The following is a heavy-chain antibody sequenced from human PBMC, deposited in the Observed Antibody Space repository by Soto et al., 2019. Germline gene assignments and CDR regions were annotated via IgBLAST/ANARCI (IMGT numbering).Heavy chain of an antibody. V-gene: IGHV3-23*01. CDR3: LSWFGELLGLY. D-gene: IGHD3-10*01. Sequence: GGSLRLSCAASGFTFSSYAMSWVRQAPGKGLEWVSAISGSGGSTYYADSVKGRFTISRDNSKNTLYLQMNSLRAEDTAVYYCLSWFGELLGLYWGQGTLVTVSS. J-gene: IGHJ4*02. CDR1: GFTFSSYA. CDR2: ISGSGGST.